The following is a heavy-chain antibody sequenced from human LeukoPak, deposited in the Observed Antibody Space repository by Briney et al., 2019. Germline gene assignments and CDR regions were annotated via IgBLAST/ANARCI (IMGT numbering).Heavy chain of an antibody. CDR1: GFTFSSYD. CDR2: IWYDGSNK. J-gene: IGHJ4*02. D-gene: IGHD3-9*01. CDR3: ARDGPRVYYDILTGYPWDY. Sequence: GGSLRLSCAACGFTFSSYDMHWVRQAPGKGLEWVAVIWYDGSNKYYADSVKGRFTISRDNSKNTLYLQMNSLRAEDTAVYYCARDGPRVYYDILTGYPWDYWGQGTLVTVSS. V-gene: IGHV3-33*08.